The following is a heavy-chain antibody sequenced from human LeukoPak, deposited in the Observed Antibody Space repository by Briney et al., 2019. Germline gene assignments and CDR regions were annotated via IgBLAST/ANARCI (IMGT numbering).Heavy chain of an antibody. CDR2: ISYDGSNK. J-gene: IGHJ4*02. D-gene: IGHD6-13*01. CDR3: ASGGSWYIS. V-gene: IGHV3-30-3*01. CDR1: GFTFSSYA. Sequence: PGRSLRLSCAASGFTFSSYAMHWVRQAPGKGLEWVAVISYDGSNKYYADSVKGRFTISRDNAKNSLYLQMNSLSAEDTAVYYCASGGSWYISWGRGTLVTVSS.